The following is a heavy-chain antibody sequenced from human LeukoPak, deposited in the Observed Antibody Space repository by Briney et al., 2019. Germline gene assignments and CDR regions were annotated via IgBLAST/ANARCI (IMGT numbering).Heavy chain of an antibody. CDR2: INQDGSVR. CDR3: ARDPSTASAWFYFDL. J-gene: IGHJ4*02. Sequence: GGSLRLSCAASGFTFGSNWMSWVRQAPGKGLEWVAHINQDGSVRYYVDSVKGRFTISRDNTKNSLYLQMNNLRVDETAIYYCARDPSTASAWFYFDLWGQGTLVTVSS. CDR1: GFTFGSNW. V-gene: IGHV3-7*01. D-gene: IGHD6-19*01.